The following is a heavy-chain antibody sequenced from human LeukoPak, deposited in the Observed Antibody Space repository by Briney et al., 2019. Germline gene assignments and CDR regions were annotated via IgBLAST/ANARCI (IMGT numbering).Heavy chain of an antibody. CDR3: ARYYIEGRCFDY. Sequence: ASVKVSCKASGYTFTSYGISWVRQGPGQGLEWMGWISAYNGNTNYAQKLQGRVTMTRDTSIRTAYMELSRLRSDDTAMYYCARYYIEGRCFDYWGQGTLVTVSS. D-gene: IGHD3-10*01. CDR2: ISAYNGNT. V-gene: IGHV1-18*01. CDR1: GYTFTSYG. J-gene: IGHJ4*02.